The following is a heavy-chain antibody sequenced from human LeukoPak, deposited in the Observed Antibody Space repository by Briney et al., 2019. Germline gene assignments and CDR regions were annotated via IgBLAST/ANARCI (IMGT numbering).Heavy chain of an antibody. CDR2: IYYSGST. CDR3: ARDQHYMDV. V-gene: IGHV4-59*01. J-gene: IGHJ6*03. Sequence: SETLSLTCAVYGGSFSSYYWSWIRQPPGKGLEWIGYIYYSGSTNYNPSLKSRVTISVDTSKNQFSLKLTSVTAADTAVYYCARDQHYMDVWGKGTTVTVSS. CDR1: GGSFSSYY.